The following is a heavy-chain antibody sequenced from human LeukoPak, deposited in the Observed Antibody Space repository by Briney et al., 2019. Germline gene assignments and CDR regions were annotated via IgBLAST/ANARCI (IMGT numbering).Heavy chain of an antibody. V-gene: IGHV3-23*01. D-gene: IGHD4-17*01. J-gene: IGHJ5*02. CDR2: ISSGRDTT. CDR1: GFTFSSYA. CDR3: ANVLGDYPYNWFDP. Sequence: GGSLRLSCAASGFTFSSYAMSWVRQAPGKGLEWVSSISSGRDTTYYADSVKGRFTISRDNSKNTLYLQMNSLRVEDTARYYCANVLGDYPYNWFDPRGQGTLVTVSS.